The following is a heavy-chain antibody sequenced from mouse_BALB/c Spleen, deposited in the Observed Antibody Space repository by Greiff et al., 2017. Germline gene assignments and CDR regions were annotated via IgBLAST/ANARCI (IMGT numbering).Heavy chain of an antibody. Sequence: QVQLKQSGAELARPGASVKLSCKASGYTFTDYYINWVKQRTGQGLEWIGEIYPGSGNTYYNEKFKGKATLTADKSSSTAYMQLSSLTSEDSAVYFCARGRGGGDYAMDYWGQGTSVTVSS. CDR1: GYTFTDYY. CDR2: IYPGSGNT. V-gene: IGHV1-77*01. J-gene: IGHJ4*01. CDR3: ARGRGGGDYAMDY.